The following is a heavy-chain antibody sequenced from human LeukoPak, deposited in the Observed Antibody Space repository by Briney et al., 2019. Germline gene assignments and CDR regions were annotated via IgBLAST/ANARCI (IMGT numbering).Heavy chain of an antibody. CDR2: INPNSGGT. Sequence: ASVKVSCKASGCTFTGYYMHWVRQAPGQGLEWMGWINPNSGGTNYAQKFQGRVTMTRDTSISTAYMELSRLRSDDTAVYYCARASSGWGGFDYWGQGTLVTVSS. J-gene: IGHJ4*02. CDR3: ARASSGWGGFDY. D-gene: IGHD6-19*01. CDR1: GCTFTGYY. V-gene: IGHV1-2*02.